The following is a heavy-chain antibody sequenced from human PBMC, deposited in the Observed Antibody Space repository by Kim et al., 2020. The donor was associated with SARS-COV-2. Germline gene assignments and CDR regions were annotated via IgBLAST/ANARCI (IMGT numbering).Heavy chain of an antibody. CDR2: ISSNGGST. CDR1: GFTFSSYA. J-gene: IGHJ4*02. Sequence: GGSLRLSCSASGFTFSSYAMHWVRQAPGKGLEYVSAISSNGGSTYYADSVKGRFTISRDNSKNTLYLQMSSLRAEDTAVYYCVKDFLFPLPNYYDSSGYYYFDYWGQGTLVTVSS. D-gene: IGHD3-22*01. V-gene: IGHV3-64D*09. CDR3: VKDFLFPLPNYYDSSGYYYFDY.